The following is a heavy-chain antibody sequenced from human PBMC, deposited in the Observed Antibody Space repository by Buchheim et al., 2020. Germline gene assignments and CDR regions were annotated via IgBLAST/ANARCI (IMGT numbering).Heavy chain of an antibody. J-gene: IGHJ4*02. D-gene: IGHD3-3*01. CDR1: GFTFSRYW. CDR3: AREGEGGFGVAPVGFDY. V-gene: IGHV3-7*01. CDR2: IKQDGSEK. Sequence: EVQLVESGGGLVQPGGSLRLSCAASGFTFSRYWMSWVRQAPGKGLEWVANIKQDGSEKYYVDSVKGLFTISRDNAKNSLYLQMNSLRAEDTAVYYCAREGEGGFGVAPVGFDYWGQGTL.